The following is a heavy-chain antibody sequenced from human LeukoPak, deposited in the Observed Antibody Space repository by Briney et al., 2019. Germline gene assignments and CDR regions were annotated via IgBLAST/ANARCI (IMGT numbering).Heavy chain of an antibody. V-gene: IGHV3-7*01. CDR3: EGGPGY. CDR2: INRDGSGK. CDR1: GFTFSNYW. Sequence: PGGSLRHSCAASGFTFSNYWMRWVRQAPGKGLEWVANINRDGSGKYYVDSVKGRFIISRDNAKNSLYLQMNSLGADDTAVYYCEGGPGYWGQGTLVTVSS. D-gene: IGHD2-15*01. J-gene: IGHJ4*02.